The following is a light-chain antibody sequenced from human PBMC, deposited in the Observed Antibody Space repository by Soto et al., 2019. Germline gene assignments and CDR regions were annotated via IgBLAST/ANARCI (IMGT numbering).Light chain of an antibody. V-gene: IGLV2-14*02. CDR1: SSDIGTYNF. J-gene: IGLJ3*02. CDR2: EVS. Sequence: QSALTQPASVSGSPGQSITISCTGTSSDIGTYNFVSWYQQRPGKAPKLMIYEVSNRPSGVSNRFSGSKSGNTASLTISGLQAEDEADYYCSSYTSSSKVFGGGTKLTVL. CDR3: SSYTSSSKV.